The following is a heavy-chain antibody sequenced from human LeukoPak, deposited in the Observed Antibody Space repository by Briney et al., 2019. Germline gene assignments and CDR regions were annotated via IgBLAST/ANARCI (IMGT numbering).Heavy chain of an antibody. CDR3: ARHEEEDGYNAKTLDY. CDR2: IFYSGRT. J-gene: IGHJ4*02. D-gene: IGHD5-24*01. Sequence: SEALSLTCIVSGGSISGSNYYWGWIRQPPGMGLEWIGSIFYSGRTYFNPSLKSRVTISVDTSKNQFSLRLSSVTAADTAVYYCARHEEEDGYNAKTLDYWGQGALVTVSS. CDR1: GGSISGSNYY. V-gene: IGHV4-39*01.